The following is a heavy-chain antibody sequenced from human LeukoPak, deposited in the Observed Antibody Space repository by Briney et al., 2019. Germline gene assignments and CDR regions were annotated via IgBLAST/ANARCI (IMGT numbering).Heavy chain of an antibody. CDR1: GASISDYY. D-gene: IGHD1-14*01. Sequence: SETLSLTCNVSGASISDYYWSWVRQSPEKGLEWIVSLLYRGSSHYNPSLRSRVAITHDTSKNQFSLKLTSVTAADTAVYYCARTGRRGYFDFWGRGTLVTVSS. CDR3: ARTGRRGYFDF. J-gene: IGHJ2*01. V-gene: IGHV4-59*01. CDR2: LLYRGSS.